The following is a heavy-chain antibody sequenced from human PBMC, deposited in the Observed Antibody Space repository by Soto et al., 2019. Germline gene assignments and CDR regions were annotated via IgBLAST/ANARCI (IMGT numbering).Heavy chain of an antibody. D-gene: IGHD2-8*01. CDR1: GYSFTDYH. Sequence: QVQLVQSGAEVKKPGASVRVSCKASGYSFTDYHIHWVRQAPGQGLEWLGRINPKSGGTSTAQKFQGWVTMTRDRSISTVDMELIRLRSDDTAVYFCARGHSTDCSNGVCSFFYNHEMDVWGQGTTVTVSS. V-gene: IGHV1-2*04. CDR2: INPKSGGT. J-gene: IGHJ6*02. CDR3: ARGHSTDCSNGVCSFFYNHEMDV.